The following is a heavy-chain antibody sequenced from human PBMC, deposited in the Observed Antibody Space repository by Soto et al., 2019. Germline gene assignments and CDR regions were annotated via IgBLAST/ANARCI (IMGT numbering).Heavy chain of an antibody. Sequence: GSLRLSCAASGFTFSSYEMNWVRQAPGKGLEWVSYIISRGSTIYYADSVKGRFTISRDNAKNSLYLQMNSLRAEDTAVYYCARGLRSSGYAMDVWGQGTTVTVSS. CDR2: IISRGSTI. J-gene: IGHJ6*02. CDR1: GFTFSSYE. V-gene: IGHV3-48*03. D-gene: IGHD6-13*01. CDR3: ARGLRSSGYAMDV.